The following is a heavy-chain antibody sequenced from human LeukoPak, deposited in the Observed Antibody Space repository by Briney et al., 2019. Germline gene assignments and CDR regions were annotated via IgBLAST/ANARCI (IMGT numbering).Heavy chain of an antibody. CDR3: VKSAGKDGYRDVFDI. J-gene: IGHJ3*02. CDR2: ITKNGDKT. V-gene: IGHV3-23*01. Sequence: GGSLRLSCAASGFTFSSYWMSWVRQVPGKGLEWVATITKNGDKTYYADSVKGLFIISRDTFRDTLYLQMNSLRAEDTAVYYCVKSAGKDGYRDVFDIWGQGTVVTVSS. D-gene: IGHD5-24*01. CDR1: GFTFSSYW.